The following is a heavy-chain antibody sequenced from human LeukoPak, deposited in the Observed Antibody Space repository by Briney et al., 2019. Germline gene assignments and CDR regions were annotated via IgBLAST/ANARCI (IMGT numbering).Heavy chain of an antibody. Sequence: GESLQISCKGSGSIFKSFWIGWVRQKPGKGLEWMGTIYPGDSDTRYGPSFQGQVTISADKSINTAFLQWSSLEASDTAMYYCARPDYGDFYAFEIWGQGTMVTVSS. D-gene: IGHD4-17*01. CDR3: ARPDYGDFYAFEI. J-gene: IGHJ3*02. CDR1: GSIFKSFW. CDR2: IYPGDSDT. V-gene: IGHV5-51*01.